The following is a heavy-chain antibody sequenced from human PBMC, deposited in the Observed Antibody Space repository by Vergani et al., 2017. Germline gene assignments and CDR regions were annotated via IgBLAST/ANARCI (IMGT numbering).Heavy chain of an antibody. CDR3: ARGASGDYVSSFDD. V-gene: IGHV3-74*03. CDR2: IKSDGSIT. Sequence: DVHLAESGGGFFQPGGSLRLSCSASGFSFNSYWMHWVRQVPGKGLLWVSRIKSDGSITAYADSVKGRFTISRDNAQNTLYLQMNSLRVEDTGVYYCARGASGDYVSSFDDWGQGTLVTVSS. CDR1: GFSFNSYW. D-gene: IGHD4-17*01. J-gene: IGHJ4*02.